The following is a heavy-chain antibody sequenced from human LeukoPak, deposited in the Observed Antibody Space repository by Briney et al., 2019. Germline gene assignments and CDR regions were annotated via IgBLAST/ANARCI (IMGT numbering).Heavy chain of an antibody. J-gene: IGHJ3*02. Sequence: GGSLRLSCAASGFRFSSYWMHWVRQAPGKGLEWVANIKEDGSDKYYVDSVKGRFTISRDNAKNSLYLQMNSLRAEDTAVYYCARDESLGDFWSGYFDAFDIWGQGTMVTVSS. CDR3: ARDESLGDFWSGYFDAFDI. D-gene: IGHD3-3*01. CDR1: GFRFSSYW. CDR2: IKEDGSDK. V-gene: IGHV3-7*01.